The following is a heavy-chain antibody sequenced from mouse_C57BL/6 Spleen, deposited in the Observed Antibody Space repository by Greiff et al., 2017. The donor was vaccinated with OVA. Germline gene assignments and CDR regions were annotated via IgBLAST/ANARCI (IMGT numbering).Heavy chain of an antibody. CDR2: IYPRSGNT. J-gene: IGHJ4*01. V-gene: IGHV1-81*01. CDR3: AAVTTGVATRAMDD. D-gene: IGHD1-1*01. Sequence: VQLQQSGAELARPGASVKLSCKASGYTFTSYGISWVKQRTGQGLEWIGVIYPRSGNTYYNEKFKGKATLTADNSSSTAYMELRRLTSEDSAVYVCAAVTTGVATRAMDDWGQGTSVTVSS. CDR1: GYTFTSYG.